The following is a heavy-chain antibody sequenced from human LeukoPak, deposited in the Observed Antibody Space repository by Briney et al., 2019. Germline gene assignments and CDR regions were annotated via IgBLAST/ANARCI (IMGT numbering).Heavy chain of an antibody. CDR2: IYWDDDK. CDR1: GFSLSTSGVV. CDR3: AHRITDTAMADFHY. Sequence: SGPTLVNPTQTLTLTCTFSGFSLSTSGVVVGWIRQPPGKALERLALIYWDDDKRYSPSLKSRLTITKDTSNNQVVLTMTNMDPVDTSTYYCAHRITDTAMADFHYWGQGTLVTVSS. D-gene: IGHD5-18*01. J-gene: IGHJ4*02. V-gene: IGHV2-5*02.